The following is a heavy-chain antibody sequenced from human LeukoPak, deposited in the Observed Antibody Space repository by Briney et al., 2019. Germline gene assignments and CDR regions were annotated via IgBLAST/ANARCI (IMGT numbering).Heavy chain of an antibody. Sequence: QRGGSLRLSCAASGFTFSSYAMHWVRQAPGKGLEYVSAISSNGSSTYYANSVKGRFTISRDNSKNTLYLQMGSLRAEDMAVYYCARGRFSGWNVLDTCDIWGQGTMVTVSS. CDR2: ISSNGSST. CDR3: ARGRFSGWNVLDTCDI. J-gene: IGHJ3*02. V-gene: IGHV3-64*01. CDR1: GFTFSSYA. D-gene: IGHD6-19*01.